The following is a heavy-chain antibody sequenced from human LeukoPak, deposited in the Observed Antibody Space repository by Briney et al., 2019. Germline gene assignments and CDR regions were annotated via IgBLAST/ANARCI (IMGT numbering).Heavy chain of an antibody. CDR1: GYTFSSYD. V-gene: IGHV3-13*05. J-gene: IGHJ4*02. CDR3: ARGRATGYFDY. CDR2: IGTAGDP. Sequence: GWSLRLSCAASGYTFSSYDMHWVRQATGKGLEWVSAIGTAGDPYYPGSVKGRFTISRENAKNSLYLQMNSRRAGDTAVYYCARGRATGYFDYWGQGTLVTVSS. D-gene: IGHD1-14*01.